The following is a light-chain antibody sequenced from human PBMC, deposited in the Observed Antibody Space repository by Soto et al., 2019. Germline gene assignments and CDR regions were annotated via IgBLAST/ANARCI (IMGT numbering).Light chain of an antibody. CDR2: RTS. J-gene: IGKJ4*01. Sequence: EIVMTQSPATLSVSPGERATLSCRASQSISSNLAWYQQKPGQAPRLLMFRTSSRATGFPARFSGSGSGTEFNLTISSLQSEDFAVYYCQQRYNWPLTFGGGTKVDIK. V-gene: IGKV3-15*01. CDR1: QSISSN. CDR3: QQRYNWPLT.